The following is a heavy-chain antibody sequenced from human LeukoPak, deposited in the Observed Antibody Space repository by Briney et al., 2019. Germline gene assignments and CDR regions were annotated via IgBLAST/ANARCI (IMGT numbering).Heavy chain of an antibody. V-gene: IGHV4-38-2*01. CDR2: ISHSGNT. Sequence: SETLSLTCAVSGFSISSGEYWGWIRQPPGKGLEWIGSISHSGNTYYNPSLESRATISADTSKDQFSLKLSFVTAAETAVYYCASASYGYEGFDYSGQGTLVTVSS. D-gene: IGHD5-18*01. J-gene: IGHJ4*02. CDR1: GFSISSGEY. CDR3: ASASYGYEGFDY.